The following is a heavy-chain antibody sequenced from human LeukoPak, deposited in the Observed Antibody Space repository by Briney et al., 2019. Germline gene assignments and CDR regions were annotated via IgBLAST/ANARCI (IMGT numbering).Heavy chain of an antibody. Sequence: PGGSLRLSCAASGFTFSTYAMHWVRQTPGKGLEYVSAISTNGGGTYYANSVKGRFTISRDNSKNTLYLQMGSLRAEDMAVYYCAGYCSGVSCYSGYDHWGQGTLVTVSS. D-gene: IGHD2-15*01. CDR3: AGYCSGVSCYSGYDH. CDR1: GFTFSTYA. J-gene: IGHJ5*02. CDR2: ISTNGGGT. V-gene: IGHV3-64*01.